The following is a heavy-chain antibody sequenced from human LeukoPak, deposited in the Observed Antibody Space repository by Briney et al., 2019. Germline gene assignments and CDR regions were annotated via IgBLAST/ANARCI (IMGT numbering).Heavy chain of an antibody. J-gene: IGHJ4*02. CDR1: GFTFSSYS. D-gene: IGHD6-19*01. Sequence: GGSLRLSCAASGFTFSSYSMNWVRQAPGKGLEWVSSISSSGSYIYYADSVKGRFTISRDNAKNSLYLQMNSLRAEDTAVYYCARGDSSGWYVIYSFDYWGQGTLVTVSS. V-gene: IGHV3-21*01. CDR2: ISSSGSYI. CDR3: ARGDSSGWYVIYSFDY.